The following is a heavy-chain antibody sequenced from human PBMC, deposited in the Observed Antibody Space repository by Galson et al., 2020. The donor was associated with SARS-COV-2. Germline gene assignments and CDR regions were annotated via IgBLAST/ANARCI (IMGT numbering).Heavy chain of an antibody. Sequence: SHTLSLTCAVSGDPISSRGYYWSWIRQHPGKGLEWIGYIYYSRSTYYNPSLKSRVTISVDPSNNQLSLKLSSVTAADTAVYYCARSPHYYESGGYLSIYFDCWGQGTLVSVS. D-gene: IGHD3-22*01. CDR1: GDPISSRGYY. CDR2: IYYSRST. CDR3: ARSPHYYESGGYLSIYFDC. J-gene: IGHJ4*02. V-gene: IGHV4-31*11.